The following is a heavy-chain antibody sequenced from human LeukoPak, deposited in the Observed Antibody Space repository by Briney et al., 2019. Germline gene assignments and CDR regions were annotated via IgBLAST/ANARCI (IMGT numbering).Heavy chain of an antibody. CDR1: GFTFSSYE. Sequence: PGGSLRLSCAASGFTFSSYEMNWVRQAPGKGLEWVAVISYDGSNKYYADSVKGRFTISRDNSKNTLYLQMNSLRAEDTAVYYCARPHESSVYYYYYMDVWGKGTTVTVSS. CDR3: ARPHESSVYYYYYMDV. V-gene: IGHV3-30*04. CDR2: ISYDGSNK. J-gene: IGHJ6*03.